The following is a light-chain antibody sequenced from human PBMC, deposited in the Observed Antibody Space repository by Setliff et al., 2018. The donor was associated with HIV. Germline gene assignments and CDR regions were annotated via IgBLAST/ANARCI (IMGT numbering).Light chain of an antibody. CDR3: SSYTDNKVYV. Sequence: GSPGQSVTLSCTGTSGDVGGYRYVSWFQQHPGKAPKLIIYEVTKRPPGVPGRFSGSKSGNTASLTVSGLQAEDEADYYCSSYTDNKVYVFGTGTKSPS. CDR1: SGDVGGYRY. V-gene: IGLV2-8*01. CDR2: EVT. J-gene: IGLJ1*01.